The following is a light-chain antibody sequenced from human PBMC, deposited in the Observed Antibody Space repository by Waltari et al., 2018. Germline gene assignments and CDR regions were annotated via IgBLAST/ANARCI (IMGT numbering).Light chain of an antibody. CDR1: DSDVGAYDF. CDR3: SSYTTSSAPGV. J-gene: IGLJ1*01. V-gene: IGLV2-14*01. CDR2: EVS. Sequence: QSALTQPASVSGSPGQSITISCSGTDSDVGAYDFVSWYQQHPGKPPHLIIFEVSNRPAGSATRFSASKSGNTASLTISGLQAEDEADYYCSSYTTSSAPGVFGTGTRVTVL.